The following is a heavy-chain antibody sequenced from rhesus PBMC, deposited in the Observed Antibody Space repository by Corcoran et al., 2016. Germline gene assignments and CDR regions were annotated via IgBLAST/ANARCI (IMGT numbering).Heavy chain of an antibody. V-gene: IGHV4S7*01. CDR1: GGFSRDNYY. D-gene: IGHD6-13*01. CDR3: ARVGISAGHQGDL. CDR2: IYVGGGNP. J-gene: IGHJ4*01. Sequence: QVQLQESGPGLLKPSATLSLTCAVSGGFSRDNYYRNGIRHPPGMGLEWIGKIYVGGGNPYYDPSLKSRVSISKDTSKNQFSLKVSSVTAADTAVFYCARVGISAGHQGDLWGQGLLVTVSA.